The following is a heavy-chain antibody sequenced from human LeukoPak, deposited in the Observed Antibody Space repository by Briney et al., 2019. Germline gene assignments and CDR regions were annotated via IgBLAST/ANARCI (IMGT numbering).Heavy chain of an antibody. J-gene: IGHJ4*02. CDR1: GFTFSTYT. Sequence: GGSLRRSCAASGFTFSTYTMNWVRQAPGKGLEWVSSITGGSSYIYYADSVKGRFTISRDNSKNTLYLQMNSLRAEDTAVYYCAKDAPLDYYGSGSYYYFDYWGQGTLVTVSS. CDR3: AKDAPLDYYGSGSYYYFDY. V-gene: IGHV3-21*04. CDR2: ITGGSSYI. D-gene: IGHD3-10*01.